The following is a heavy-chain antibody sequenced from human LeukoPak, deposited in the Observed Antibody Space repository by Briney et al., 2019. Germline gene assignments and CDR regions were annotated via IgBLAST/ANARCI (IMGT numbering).Heavy chain of an antibody. D-gene: IGHD6-13*01. CDR1: GFTFSSYG. J-gene: IGHJ6*03. Sequence: GGSLRLSCAASGFTFSSYGVHWVRQAPGKGLEGVAVICYGGSNKYYADSVKGRFTIPRDNSRNTLYLQMNSLRAEDTAVYYCARDSPTAAGYYYYYMDVWSKGTTVTVSS. V-gene: IGHV3-33*01. CDR2: ICYGGSNK. CDR3: ARDSPTAAGYYYYYMDV.